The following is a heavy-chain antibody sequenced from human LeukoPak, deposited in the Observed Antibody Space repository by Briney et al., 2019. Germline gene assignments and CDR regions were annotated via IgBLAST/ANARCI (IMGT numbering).Heavy chain of an antibody. CDR3: ARFSAPSVYDSSGYYHYYYGMDV. V-gene: IGHV3-11*01. D-gene: IGHD3-22*01. Sequence: PGGSLRLSCAASGFTFSDYYMSWIRQAPGKGLEWVSYISSSGSTIYYADSVKGRFTISRDNAKNSLYLQMNSLRAEDTAVYYCARFSAPSVYDSSGYYHYYYGMDVWGQGTTVTVSS. J-gene: IGHJ6*02. CDR2: ISSSGSTI. CDR1: GFTFSDYY.